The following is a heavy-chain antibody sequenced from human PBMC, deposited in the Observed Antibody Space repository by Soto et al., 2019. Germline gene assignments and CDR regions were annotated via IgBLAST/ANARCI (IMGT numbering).Heavy chain of an antibody. CDR3: ATSTVSYVGILSSTTRGYFDH. V-gene: IGHV5-51*01. Sequence: GESLKISCEGSGYNFNTYWIGWVRQMPGKGLEWMALIYPGDSDTRYSPSFKGQVTLSVDRSISTAYLQWSSLKASDTAMYYCATSTVSYVGILSSTTRGYFDHWGQGALVTVSS. J-gene: IGHJ4*02. CDR2: IYPGDSDT. D-gene: IGHD2-15*01. CDR1: GYNFNTYW.